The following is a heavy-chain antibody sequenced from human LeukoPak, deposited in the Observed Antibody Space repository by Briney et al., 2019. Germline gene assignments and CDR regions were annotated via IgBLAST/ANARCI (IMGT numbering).Heavy chain of an antibody. J-gene: IGHJ5*02. CDR2: ISYDGSNK. CDR1: GFTFSSYA. V-gene: IGHV3-30-3*01. CDR3: ARGGTTGTTSFGKLNWFDP. Sequence: GGSLRLSCAASGFTFSSYAMHWVRQAPGKGLEWVAVISYDGSNKYYADSVKGRFTISRDNSKNTLYLQMNSLRAEDTAVYYCARGGTTGTTSFGKLNWFDPWGQGTLVTVSS. D-gene: IGHD1-1*01.